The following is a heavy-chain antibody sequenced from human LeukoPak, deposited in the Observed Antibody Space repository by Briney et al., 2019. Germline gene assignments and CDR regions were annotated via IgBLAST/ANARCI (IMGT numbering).Heavy chain of an antibody. CDR3: ARGLPAAILQGDY. D-gene: IGHD2-2*02. CDR2: IWYDGSNK. CDR1: GFTFSSYG. V-gene: IGHV3-33*01. Sequence: GGSLRLSCAASGFTFSSYGMHWVRQAPGKGLGWVAVIWYDGSNKYYADSVKGRFTISRDNSKNTLYLQMNSLRAEDTAVYYCARGLPAAILQGDYWGQGTLVTVSS. J-gene: IGHJ4*02.